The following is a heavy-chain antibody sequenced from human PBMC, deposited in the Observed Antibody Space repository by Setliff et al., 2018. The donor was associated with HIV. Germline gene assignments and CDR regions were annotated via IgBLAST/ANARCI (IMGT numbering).Heavy chain of an antibody. Sequence: ASVKVSCKASGYTFTSYYMHWVRQAPGQGLEWLGIINPSGGTTNYEQKFQGRVTLTRDTSISTAYMEVSNLRSDDTAVYYCATDDYNGDSFDNWGQGTLVTVSS. CDR1: GYTFTSYY. CDR2: INPSGGTT. CDR3: ATDDYNGDSFDN. V-gene: IGHV1-2*02. D-gene: IGHD4-4*01. J-gene: IGHJ4*02.